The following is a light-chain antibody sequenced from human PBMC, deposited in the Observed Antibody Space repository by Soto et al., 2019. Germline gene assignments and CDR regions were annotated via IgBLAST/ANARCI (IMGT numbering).Light chain of an antibody. V-gene: IGKV3-20*01. CDR3: QQYGSSPLT. Sequence: EIVLTQSPGTLSLSPGERATLSCRASQSVSSNFLAWYQQKPGQAPRLLIYGASSRATGIPDRFSGSGSGTDFTLTINSLEPEDFAVYYCQQYGSSPLTFGGGTKVEIK. J-gene: IGKJ4*01. CDR1: QSVSSNF. CDR2: GAS.